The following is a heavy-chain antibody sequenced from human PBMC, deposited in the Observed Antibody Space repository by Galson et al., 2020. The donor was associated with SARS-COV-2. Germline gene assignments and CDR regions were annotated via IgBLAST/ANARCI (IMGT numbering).Heavy chain of an antibody. CDR2: IHPSGGST. Sequence: ASVTVSCKASGYTFTSYYMPWVRQAPGQGLEWMGIIHPSGGSTSYAQKFQGSVTMTRDTSTSTVYMELSSLRSEDTAVYYCARDPTVTTHLGDYLYYYYGMDVWGQGTTVTVSS. CDR3: ARDPTVTTHLGDYLYYYYGMDV. CDR1: GYTFTSYY. D-gene: IGHD4-4*01. V-gene: IGHV1-46*01. J-gene: IGHJ6*02.